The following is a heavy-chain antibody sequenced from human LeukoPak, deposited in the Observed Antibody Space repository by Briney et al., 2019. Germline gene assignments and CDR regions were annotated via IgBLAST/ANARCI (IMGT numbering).Heavy chain of an antibody. V-gene: IGHV4-59*08. Sequence: PSETLSLTCTVSGGSISSYYWNWIRQPPGKGLEWIGYIYYSGSTNYNPSLKSRLTMSVDTSKNQFSLKLSSVTAADTAVYYCARGVILTGSPFDYWGQGTLVTVSS. CDR2: IYYSGST. D-gene: IGHD3-9*01. CDR1: GGSISSYY. J-gene: IGHJ4*02. CDR3: ARGVILTGSPFDY.